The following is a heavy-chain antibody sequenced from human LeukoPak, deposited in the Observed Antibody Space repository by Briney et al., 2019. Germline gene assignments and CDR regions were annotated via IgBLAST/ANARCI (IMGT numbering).Heavy chain of an antibody. CDR3: TRDSGTYNWFDP. Sequence: GGSLKLSCAASGFTFSGSAIHWVRQSSGKGLEWVGQIDKKDKGYATATAYAASVKGRFTISRDDSINTAYLQMKSLKAEDTALYYCTRDSGTYNWFDPRGQGTLVTVSS. CDR2: IDKKDKGYATAT. D-gene: IGHD1-26*01. V-gene: IGHV3-73*01. CDR1: GFTFSGSA. J-gene: IGHJ5*02.